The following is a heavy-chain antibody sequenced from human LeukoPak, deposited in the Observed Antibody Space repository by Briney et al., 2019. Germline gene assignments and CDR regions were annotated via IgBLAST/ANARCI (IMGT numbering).Heavy chain of an antibody. D-gene: IGHD1-26*01. CDR2: IWYDGSNK. J-gene: IGHJ4*02. Sequence: GRSLRLSCAASGFTFSSYGMHWVRQAPCKGLEWVAVIWYDGSNKYYADSVKGRFTISRDNSKNTLYLQMNSLRAEDTAVYYCAKDRLLDFDYWGQGTLVTVSS. CDR1: GFTFSSYG. V-gene: IGHV3-33*06. CDR3: AKDRLLDFDY.